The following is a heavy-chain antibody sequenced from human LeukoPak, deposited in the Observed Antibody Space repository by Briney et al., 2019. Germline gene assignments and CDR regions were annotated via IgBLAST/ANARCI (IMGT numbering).Heavy chain of an antibody. Sequence: PGGSLRLSCAASGFTFSSYWMHWVRQAPGQGLEWVSIIYSGGTTYYVDSVKGRFTISRDNSKNTLYLQMNSLRAEDTAVYYCARVLWNGDYPRFDYWGQGTLVTVSS. V-gene: IGHV3-53*01. CDR1: GFTFSSYW. D-gene: IGHD4-17*01. CDR3: ARVLWNGDYPRFDY. CDR2: IYSGGTT. J-gene: IGHJ4*02.